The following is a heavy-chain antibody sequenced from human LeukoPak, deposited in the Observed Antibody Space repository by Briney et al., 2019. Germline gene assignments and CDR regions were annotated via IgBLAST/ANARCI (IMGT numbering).Heavy chain of an antibody. D-gene: IGHD3-10*01. Sequence: PGGSLRLSCAASGFTFSNYGMQWVRQAPGKGLEWVGRIKSETDGGSTDYAAPVKGRFTISRDDAINMLYLQMKSLKTEDTAVYYCTTDRLLWFGELYAFDVWGQGTMVTVSS. CDR3: TTDRLLWFGELYAFDV. CDR2: IKSETDGGST. J-gene: IGHJ3*01. V-gene: IGHV3-15*05. CDR1: GFTFSNYG.